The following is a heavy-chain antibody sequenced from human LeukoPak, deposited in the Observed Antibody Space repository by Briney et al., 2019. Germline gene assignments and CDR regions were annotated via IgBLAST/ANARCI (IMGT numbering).Heavy chain of an antibody. D-gene: IGHD7-27*01. V-gene: IGHV3-15*07. J-gene: IGHJ4*02. CDR2: IKSKTDGETT. CDR3: TTGNWGPY. CDR1: GFTFSNAW. Sequence: PGGSLRLSRAASGFTFSNAWMNWVRQAPGKGLEWVGRIKSKTDGETTDFGAPVKGRFAISRDDSKNTMYLHMNSLRTEDTADYYCTTGNWGPYWGQGALVTVSS.